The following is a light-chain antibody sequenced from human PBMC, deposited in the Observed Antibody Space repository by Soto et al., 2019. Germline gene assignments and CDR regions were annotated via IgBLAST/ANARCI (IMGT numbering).Light chain of an antibody. Sequence: EFVLTQSPGTLSLSPGERATLSCRASQTVRNNYLAWYQQKPGQAPRLLIYDASSRATGIPDRFSGGGSGTDFTLTISSLEPEDFALYYCQQRSNWPRITFGQGTRLEI. CDR1: QTVRNNY. CDR3: QQRSNWPRIT. J-gene: IGKJ5*01. V-gene: IGKV3D-20*02. CDR2: DAS.